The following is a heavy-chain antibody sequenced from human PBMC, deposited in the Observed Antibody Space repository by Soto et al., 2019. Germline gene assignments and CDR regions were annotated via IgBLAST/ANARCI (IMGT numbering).Heavy chain of an antibody. CDR3: ARVWQLGPLDWFDP. CDR2: IIPIFGTA. J-gene: IGHJ5*02. V-gene: IGHV1-69*13. Sequence: SVKVSCKASGGTFSSYAISWVRQAPGQGLEWMGGIIPIFGTANYAQKFQGRVTITADESTSTAYMELRSLRSDDTAVYYCARVWQLGPLDWFDPWGQGTLVTVSS. D-gene: IGHD6-6*01. CDR1: GGTFSSYA.